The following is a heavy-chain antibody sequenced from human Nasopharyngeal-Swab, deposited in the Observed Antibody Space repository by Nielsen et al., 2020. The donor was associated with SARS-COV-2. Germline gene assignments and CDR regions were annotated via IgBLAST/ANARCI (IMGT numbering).Heavy chain of an antibody. V-gene: IGHV4-59*08. Sequence: WIRQPPGKGLEWIGYIYYSGGTNYNPSLKSRVTISVDTSKNQFSLKLSSVTAADTAVYYCARQRPGDYEDYWGQGTLVTVSS. J-gene: IGHJ4*02. CDR2: IYYSGGT. D-gene: IGHD4-17*01. CDR3: ARQRPGDYEDY.